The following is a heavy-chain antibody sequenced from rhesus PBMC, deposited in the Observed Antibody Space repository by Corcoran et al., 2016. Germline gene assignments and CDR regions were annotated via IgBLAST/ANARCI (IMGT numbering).Heavy chain of an antibody. V-gene: IGHV3S42*01. CDR3: NADNLGL. CDR2: ISPGGERT. CDR1: GFTLSDYS. Sequence: EVQLVESGGGLEKPGGSLRISGAASGFTLSDYSMDWVRQTEVEGPEWIESISPGGERTRSGVSVRGRVFSSIDNSKNTIFLQMNTLRPDDTGVYYCNADNLGLWGQGVVVTVSS. J-gene: IGHJ6*01. D-gene: IGHD6-19*01.